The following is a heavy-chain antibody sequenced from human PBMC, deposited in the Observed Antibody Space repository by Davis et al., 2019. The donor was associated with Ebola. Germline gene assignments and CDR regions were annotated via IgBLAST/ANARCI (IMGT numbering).Heavy chain of an antibody. CDR3: ARDAYGCSSTSCYYYYGMDV. J-gene: IGHJ6*02. CDR1: GFTFSSYA. D-gene: IGHD2-2*01. CDR2: ISGSGGST. V-gene: IGHV3-23*01. Sequence: PGGSLRLSCAASGFTFSSYAMSWVRQSPGKGLEWVSDISGSGGSTYYADSVKGQFTISRDNSKNTLYLQMNSLRAEDTAVYYCARDAYGCSSTSCYYYYGMDVWGQGTTVTVSS.